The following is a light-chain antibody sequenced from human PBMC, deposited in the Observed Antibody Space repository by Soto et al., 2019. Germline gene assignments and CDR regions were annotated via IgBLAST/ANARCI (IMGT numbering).Light chain of an antibody. CDR3: QQYGSATIT. Sequence: GLTQSAATLSLSPGDTSTLACGASQSIXSSFGWYQQKPDQTPRFLXDDASSRATGSPDRFSGSGSGTDFTLTISRLEPEDFAAYYWQQYGSATITFGQGTRLEIK. CDR1: QSIXSS. CDR2: DAS. J-gene: IGKJ5*01. V-gene: IGKV3D-20*01.